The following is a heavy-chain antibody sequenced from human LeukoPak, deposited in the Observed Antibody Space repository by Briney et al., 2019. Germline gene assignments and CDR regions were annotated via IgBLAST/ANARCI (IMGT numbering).Heavy chain of an antibody. Sequence: GGSLRLSCAASGFTFSSYGMYWVRQAPGKGLEWVVFIRYDGSNKYYADSVKGRFTISRDNSKNTLYLQMNSLRAEDTAVYYCAKDFGDPRGSDAFDIWGQGTMVTVSS. CDR2: IRYDGSNK. D-gene: IGHD4-17*01. CDR3: AKDFGDPRGSDAFDI. V-gene: IGHV3-30*02. J-gene: IGHJ3*02. CDR1: GFTFSSYG.